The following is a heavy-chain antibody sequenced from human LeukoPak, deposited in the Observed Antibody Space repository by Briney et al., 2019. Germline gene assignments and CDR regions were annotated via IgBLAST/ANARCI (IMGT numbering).Heavy chain of an antibody. D-gene: IGHD5-24*01. J-gene: IGHJ3*02. CDR1: GYTFTGYY. V-gene: IGHV1-2*06. Sequence: ASVKVSCKASGYTFTGYYMNWVRQAPGQGLVWMGRINPNTGGTNYAQNFQGSVTMTRDTSITTVYMELSRLRSDDTAVYYCARVGDGLNDGFDIWGQGTMVTVSS. CDR3: ARVGDGLNDGFDI. CDR2: INPNTGGT.